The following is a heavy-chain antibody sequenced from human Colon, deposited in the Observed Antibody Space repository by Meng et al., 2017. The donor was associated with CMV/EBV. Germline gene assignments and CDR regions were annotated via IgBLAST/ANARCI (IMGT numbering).Heavy chain of an antibody. D-gene: IGHD3-3*01. CDR3: SNGLLGVQGH. Sequence: QVPLVESGGGVVQPGGSLRLSCGASGFSFSESGIHWLRQAPGKGLEWVSFIDTTNHYYADSVKGRFTISRDDSKRMVYLQMNNLKTEDTAMYFCSNGLLGVQGHWGQGTLVTVSS. CDR2: IDTTNH. CDR1: GFSFSESG. V-gene: IGHV3-30*02. J-gene: IGHJ4*02.